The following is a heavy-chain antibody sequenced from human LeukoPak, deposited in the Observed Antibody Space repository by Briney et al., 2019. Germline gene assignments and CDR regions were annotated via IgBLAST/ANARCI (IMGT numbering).Heavy chain of an antibody. J-gene: IGHJ4*02. CDR3: ARDNSRWSSDY. CDR1: GLTFSNAW. V-gene: IGHV3-48*02. Sequence: GGSLRLSCATSGLTFSNAWMNWVRQAPGKGLEWVSHISTGSTHIKYADSVKGRFTISRDNARNSLHLQMNSLNDEDTAVYFCARDNSRWSSDYWGQGTLVTVSS. D-gene: IGHD6-13*01. CDR2: ISTGSTHI.